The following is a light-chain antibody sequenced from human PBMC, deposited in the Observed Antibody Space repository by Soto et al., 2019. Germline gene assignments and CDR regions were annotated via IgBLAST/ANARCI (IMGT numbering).Light chain of an antibody. CDR2: RVS. CDR3: SSYSSPSTLVV. Sequence: QSVLTQPASVSGSLGQSITISCTGTSSDIGGYNYVSWYQQCPGKAPKLMIYRVSNRPSGVSNRFSGSKSGDTASLTISGLQDEDEADYHCSSYSSPSTLVVFGTGTKVTVL. CDR1: SSDIGGYNY. J-gene: IGLJ1*01. V-gene: IGLV2-14*01.